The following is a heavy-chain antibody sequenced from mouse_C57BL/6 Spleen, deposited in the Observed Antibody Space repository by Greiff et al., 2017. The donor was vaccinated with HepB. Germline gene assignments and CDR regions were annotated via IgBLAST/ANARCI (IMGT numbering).Heavy chain of an antibody. Sequence: EVKVVESEGGLVQPGSSMKLSCTASGFTFSDYYMAWVRQVPEKGLEWVANINYDGSSTYYLDSLKSRFIISRDNAKNILYLQMSSLKSEDTATYYCARLGDGYYFDYWGQGTTLTVSS. V-gene: IGHV5-16*01. CDR2: INYDGSST. CDR1: GFTFSDYY. CDR3: ARLGDGYYFDY. J-gene: IGHJ2*01. D-gene: IGHD2-3*01.